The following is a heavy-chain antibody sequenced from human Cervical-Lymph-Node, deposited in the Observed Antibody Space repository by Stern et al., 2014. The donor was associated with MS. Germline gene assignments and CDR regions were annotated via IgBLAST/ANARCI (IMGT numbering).Heavy chain of an antibody. Sequence: VQLVESGAEMRKPGSSVRVSCKASGGIFSTSVISWLRQAPRQGLEWLGGISPMFGRANYAQRFQGSVTITADESTSTVYMGLTSLRSEDTAVYYCARERDNSYAFDSWGQGTLVTVSS. J-gene: IGHJ4*02. D-gene: IGHD3-16*01. CDR1: GGIFSTSV. CDR3: ARERDNSYAFDS. CDR2: ISPMFGRA. V-gene: IGHV1-69*01.